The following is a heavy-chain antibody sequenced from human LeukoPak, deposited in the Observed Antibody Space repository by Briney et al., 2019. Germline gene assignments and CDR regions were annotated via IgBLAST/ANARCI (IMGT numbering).Heavy chain of an antibody. D-gene: IGHD6-13*01. CDR1: GGSISSYY. Sequence: SETLSLTCTVSGGSISSYYWSWIRQPPGKGLEWIGYIYYSGSTNYNPSLKSRVTISVDTSKNQFSLKLSSVTAADTAVYYCARLNPLTNSRVPDAFDIWGQGTMVTVSS. CDR3: ARLNPLTNSRVPDAFDI. CDR2: IYYSGST. J-gene: IGHJ3*02. V-gene: IGHV4-59*01.